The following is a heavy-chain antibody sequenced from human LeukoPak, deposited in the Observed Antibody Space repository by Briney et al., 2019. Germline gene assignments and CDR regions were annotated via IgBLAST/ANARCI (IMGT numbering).Heavy chain of an antibody. J-gene: IGHJ4*02. D-gene: IGHD3-3*01. CDR1: GYTFISYG. V-gene: IGHV1-18*01. CDR2: ISVYNGNT. CDR3: ARDHPDISSDLDC. Sequence: ASVTVSCKASGYTFISYGISWVRQAPGQGLEWMGWISVYNGNTNYAQKLQGRVTMTTDTSTSTAYMELRSLRSDDTAVYYCARDHPDISSDLDCWGQGTLVTVSS.